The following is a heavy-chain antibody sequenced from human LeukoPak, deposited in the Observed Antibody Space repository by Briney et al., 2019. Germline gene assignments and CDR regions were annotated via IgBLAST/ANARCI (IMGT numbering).Heavy chain of an antibody. J-gene: IGHJ4*02. D-gene: IGHD1-1*01. Sequence: SETLSLTCAVYGGSFSGYCWSWIRQPPGKGLEWIGEINHSGSTNYNPSLKSRVTISVDTSKNQFSLKLSSVTAADTAVYYCARGTLRRGRVQFDYWGQGTLVTVSS. V-gene: IGHV4-34*01. CDR2: INHSGST. CDR1: GGSFSGYC. CDR3: ARGTLRRGRVQFDY.